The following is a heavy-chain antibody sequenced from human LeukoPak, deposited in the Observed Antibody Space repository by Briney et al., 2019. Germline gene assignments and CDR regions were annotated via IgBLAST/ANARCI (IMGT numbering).Heavy chain of an antibody. CDR1: GFTFSKAW. CDR3: TTFVLRYFDWLRTFDY. Sequence: GGSLRLSCAASGFTFSKAWMSWVRQAPGKGLEWVGRIKTKTDGGTKDYAAPVKGTFTISRDDSKNTLYLKLNSLKTEDTAVYYCTTFVLRYFDWLRTFDYWGQGTLVTVSS. J-gene: IGHJ4*02. D-gene: IGHD3-9*01. V-gene: IGHV3-15*01. CDR2: IKTKTDGGTK.